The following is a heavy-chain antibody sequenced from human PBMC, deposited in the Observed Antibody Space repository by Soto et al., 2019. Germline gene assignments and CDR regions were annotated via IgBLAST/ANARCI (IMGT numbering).Heavy chain of an antibody. CDR1: GGSISSSTYY. Sequence: PSETLSLTCTVSGGSISSSTYYWGWMRQPPGKGLEWIASFFIGGNTYYNPSLKSRVTISADTSKNQFSLQLNPMTPADPAVYYCARHNYGSGSTYFDYWGQGTLVTVSS. CDR2: FFIGGNT. CDR3: ARHNYGSGSTYFDY. D-gene: IGHD3-10*01. J-gene: IGHJ4*02. V-gene: IGHV4-39*01.